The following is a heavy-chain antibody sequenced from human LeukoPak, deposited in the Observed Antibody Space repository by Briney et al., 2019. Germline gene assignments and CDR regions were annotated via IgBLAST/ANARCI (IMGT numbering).Heavy chain of an antibody. CDR2: INPNSGGK. CDR3: ARDLYITMKVTPDY. Sequence: ASVKLSCKASGYTFTGYYMHWVRQAPGQGLEWVVGINPNSGGKNYAQNFQGRFTITRDTSIHTVYRELSRLRSDDTAVYYCARDLYITMKVTPDYWGQGTLVTVSS. CDR1: GYTFTGYY. J-gene: IGHJ4*02. D-gene: IGHD3-22*01. V-gene: IGHV1-2*02.